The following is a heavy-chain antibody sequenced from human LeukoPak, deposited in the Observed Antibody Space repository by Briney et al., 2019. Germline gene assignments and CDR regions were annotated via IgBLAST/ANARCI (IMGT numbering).Heavy chain of an antibody. CDR3: ARDRGYNWNDDAFDI. V-gene: IGHV4-34*01. Sequence: PSETLSLTCAVYGENFSIYFYSWIRQPPGKGLEWIGEINHGGSTSYNPSLKSRVTISVDRSKNQFSLKLSSVTAADTAVYYCARDRGYNWNDDAFDIWGQGTMVTVSS. J-gene: IGHJ3*02. CDR2: INHGGST. D-gene: IGHD1-20*01. CDR1: GENFSIYF.